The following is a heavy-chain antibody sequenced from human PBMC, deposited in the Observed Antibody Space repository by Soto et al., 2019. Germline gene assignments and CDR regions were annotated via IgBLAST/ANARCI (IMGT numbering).Heavy chain of an antibody. Sequence: PWGSLRLSCAASGYTFSDYYMSWIRQAPGKGLEWISYIDTSSTKIYYADSVKGRFTISRDNAKNSLYLEMNSLRDEDTAVYYCASHYDMWSGYLSPVDYWGQGTLVPVSS. V-gene: IGHV3-11*01. CDR1: GYTFSDYY. J-gene: IGHJ4*02. D-gene: IGHD3-3*01. CDR2: IDTSSTKI. CDR3: ASHYDMWSGYLSPVDY.